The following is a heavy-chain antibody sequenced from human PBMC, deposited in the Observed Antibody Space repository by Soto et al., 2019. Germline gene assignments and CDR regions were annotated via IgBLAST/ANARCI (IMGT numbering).Heavy chain of an antibody. J-gene: IGHJ4*02. Sequence: QVQLVESGGGVVQPGRSLRLSCAASGFTFSTYGMHWVRQAPGKGLEWVAVISNDGNNKYYADSVKGRFTISRDNFKNTLYLQMNSLRPEDTAVYYCAKDHLETTVTTPSYWGQGTLVTVSS. CDR1: GFTFSTYG. CDR3: AKDHLETTVTTPSY. V-gene: IGHV3-30*18. D-gene: IGHD4-17*01. CDR2: ISNDGNNK.